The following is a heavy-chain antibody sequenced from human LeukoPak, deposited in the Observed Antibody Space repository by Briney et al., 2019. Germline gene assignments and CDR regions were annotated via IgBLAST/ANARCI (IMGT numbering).Heavy chain of an antibody. D-gene: IGHD6-6*01. J-gene: IGHJ3*02. CDR2: INEDGSEK. V-gene: IGHV3-7*01. CDR3: ARVASYAFDI. CDR1: GFTFSGYS. Sequence: GGSLRLSCAASGFTFSGYSMNWVRQAPGKGLEWVANINEDGSEKYYVQSVKGRFTISRDNAENSLYLQMNSLRAEDTAVYYCARVASYAFDIWGQGTMVTVSS.